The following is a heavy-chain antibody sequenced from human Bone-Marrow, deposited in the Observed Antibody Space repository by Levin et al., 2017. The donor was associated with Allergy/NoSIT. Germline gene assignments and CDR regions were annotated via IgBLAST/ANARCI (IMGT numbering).Heavy chain of an antibody. CDR2: ISYDGSFT. V-gene: IGHV3-30*03. D-gene: IGHD2-15*01. J-gene: IGHJ2*01. Sequence: GGSLRLSCTASGFSFRSYGMHWVRQAPGKGLEWVGLISYDGSFTFYGDSVEGRFTISRDNSNNTLFLQMDSLRAEDTAIYYCARDKRSGGVTPDWYFDLWGRGTLVIVSS. CDR1: GFSFRSYG. CDR3: ARDKRSGGVTPDWYFDL.